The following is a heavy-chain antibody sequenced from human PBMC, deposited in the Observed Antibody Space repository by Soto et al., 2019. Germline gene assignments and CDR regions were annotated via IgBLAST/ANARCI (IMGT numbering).Heavy chain of an antibody. V-gene: IGHV4-39*01. Sequence: SATLSLTCAASGGSVSNTNYCWGWIRQGQGKALEWIGSIYYKGNTNYSTPLKSRAPIPVDTSKNQFSLKLSYVTAADTAVYYCARHCFRAAARNVFDYWGQGTLVTVSS. CDR2: IYYKGNT. CDR3: ARHCFRAAARNVFDY. J-gene: IGHJ4*02. D-gene: IGHD6-25*01. CDR1: GGSVSNTNYC.